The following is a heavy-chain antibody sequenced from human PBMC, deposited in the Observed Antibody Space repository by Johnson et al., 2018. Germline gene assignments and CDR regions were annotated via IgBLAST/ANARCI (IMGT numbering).Heavy chain of an antibody. D-gene: IGHD6-6*01. J-gene: IGHJ6*02. CDR2: ISYDGSNK. Sequence: VQLVESGGGVVQPGRSLRLSCAASGFTFSSYGMHWVRQAPGKGLEWVAVISYDGSNKYYADSVKGRFTISRENSKKTLYLQMNRLRAEDTAVYYCAKVKLPYYYYGMDVWGQGTTVTVSS. V-gene: IGHV3-30*18. CDR3: AKVKLPYYYYGMDV. CDR1: GFTFSSYG.